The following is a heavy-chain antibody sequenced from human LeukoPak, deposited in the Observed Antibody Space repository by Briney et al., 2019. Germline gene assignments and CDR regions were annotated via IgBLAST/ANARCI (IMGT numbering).Heavy chain of an antibody. D-gene: IGHD1-7*01. J-gene: IGHJ4*02. CDR2: ISSSSTYT. CDR1: GFTFSSYS. Sequence: GGSLRLSCAASGFTFSSYSMNWVRQAPGKGLEWVSSISSSSTYTYYADSVKGRFTISRDNAKNSLYLQMNSLRAEDTAVFYCARGPELVLDYWGQGTLVTVSS. V-gene: IGHV3-21*01. CDR3: ARGPELVLDY.